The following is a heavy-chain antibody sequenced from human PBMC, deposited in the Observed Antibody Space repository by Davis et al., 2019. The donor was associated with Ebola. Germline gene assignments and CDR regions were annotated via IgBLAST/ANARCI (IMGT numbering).Heavy chain of an antibody. CDR3: AKDTSNIWFDI. Sequence: GESLKISCAASGFTFSSYWMHWVRQAPGKGLMWVSRIYNDGSTTGYADSVKGRFTISRGNAKNTLFLQMNGLRVEDTAIYYCAKDTSNIWFDIWGQGTMVTVSS. CDR2: IYNDGSTT. D-gene: IGHD1-26*01. V-gene: IGHV3-74*01. J-gene: IGHJ3*02. CDR1: GFTFSSYW.